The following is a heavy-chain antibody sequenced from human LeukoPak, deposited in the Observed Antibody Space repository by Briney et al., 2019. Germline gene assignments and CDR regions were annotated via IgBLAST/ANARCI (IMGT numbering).Heavy chain of an antibody. J-gene: IGHJ4*02. V-gene: IGHV3-23*01. Sequence: GGSLRLSCAASGFTFSNYAMNWVPQAPGRGLEWVSAINPSGGSTYYADSVKGRFTISRDNSKNTLYLQMNSPRAEDTALYFCAKAVSHSYFDFWGQGTLVTVSA. CDR2: INPSGGST. CDR3: AKAVSHSYFDF. CDR1: GFTFSNYA. D-gene: IGHD6-19*01.